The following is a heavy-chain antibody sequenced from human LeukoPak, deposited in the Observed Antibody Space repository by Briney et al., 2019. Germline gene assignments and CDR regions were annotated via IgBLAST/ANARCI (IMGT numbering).Heavy chain of an antibody. CDR2: ISSDGDRT. V-gene: IGHV3-64*01. Sequence: GGSLRLSCAASGFTFSSYAMHWVRQAPRKGLEFVSAISSDGDRTYYANSVKGRYTISRDNSKNTLYLQMGSLRGEDMAVYYCARAAGGSYYFDYWGQGTLVTVSS. J-gene: IGHJ4*02. D-gene: IGHD2-15*01. CDR3: ARAAGGSYYFDY. CDR1: GFTFSSYA.